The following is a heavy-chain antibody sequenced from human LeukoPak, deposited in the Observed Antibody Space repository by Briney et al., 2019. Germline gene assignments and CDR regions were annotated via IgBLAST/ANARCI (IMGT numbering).Heavy chain of an antibody. V-gene: IGHV1-46*01. D-gene: IGHD6-6*01. J-gene: IGHJ4*02. CDR2: INPSGGST. Sequence: ASVKVSCKASGYTFTSYYMHWVRQAPGRGLEWMGIINPSGGSTSYAQKFQGRVTMTRDMSTSTVYMELSSLRSEDTAVYYCARDVEYSSSSYYFDYWGQGTLVTVSS. CDR1: GYTFTSYY. CDR3: ARDVEYSSSSYYFDY.